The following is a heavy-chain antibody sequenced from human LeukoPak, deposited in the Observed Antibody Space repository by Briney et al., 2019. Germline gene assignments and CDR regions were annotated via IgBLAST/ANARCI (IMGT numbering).Heavy chain of an antibody. V-gene: IGHV3-30*18. CDR1: GFTFSSYG. Sequence: PGRSLRLSCAASGFTFSSYGMHWVRQAPGKGLEWVADISYDGSNKYYADSVKGRFTISRDNSKNTLYLQMNSLRAEDTAVYYCAKDPTIFGVVMSGMDVWGQGTTVTVSS. J-gene: IGHJ6*02. D-gene: IGHD3-3*01. CDR3: AKDPTIFGVVMSGMDV. CDR2: ISYDGSNK.